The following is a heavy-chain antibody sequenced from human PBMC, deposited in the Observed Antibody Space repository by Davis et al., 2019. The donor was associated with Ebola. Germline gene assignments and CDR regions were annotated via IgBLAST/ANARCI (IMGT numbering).Heavy chain of an antibody. V-gene: IGHV3-15*01. J-gene: IGHJ4*02. D-gene: IGHD2-15*01. CDR3: TTDPYWWWSALDY. Sequence: GESLKISCAASGFTFSNAWMSWVRQAPGKGLEWVSRIKSKTDGGTTDYAAPVKGRFTISRDDSKNTLYLQMNSLKTEDTAVYYCTTDPYWWWSALDYWGQGTLVTVSS. CDR2: IKSKTDGGTT. CDR1: GFTFSNAW.